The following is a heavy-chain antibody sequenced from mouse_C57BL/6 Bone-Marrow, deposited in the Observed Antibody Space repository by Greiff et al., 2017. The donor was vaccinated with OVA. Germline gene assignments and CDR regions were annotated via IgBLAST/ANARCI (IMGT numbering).Heavy chain of an antibody. CDR2: NYPRSGNT. D-gene: IGHD2-4*01. CDR3: AGRTYDYEND. V-gene: IGHV1-81*01. J-gene: IGHJ2*01. CDR1: GYTFTSYG. Sequence: VQLQQSGAELARPGASVKLSCKASGYTFTSYGISWVKQRTGQGLEWIGENYPRSGNTYYNEKFKAKATLTEDKSSSTAYMELRSLTSEDSAVYFCAGRTYDYENDWGQGTTLTVSS.